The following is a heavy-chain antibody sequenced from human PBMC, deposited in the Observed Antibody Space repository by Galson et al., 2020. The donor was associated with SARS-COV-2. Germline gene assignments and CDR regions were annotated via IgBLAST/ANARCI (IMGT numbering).Heavy chain of an antibody. CDR2: IRSKANNYAT. CDR3: TRFVEGANYFDY. CDR1: GFVFSGSA. D-gene: IGHD1-1*01. V-gene: IGHV3-73*01. Sequence: GGSLRLSCAASGFVFSGSALHWVRQASGRGLEWVGRIRSKANNYATAYGASVKDRFTIFRDDSKNTAYVEMHNLKTKDTAVYYCTRFVEGANYFDYWGQGALVTVSS. J-gene: IGHJ4*02.